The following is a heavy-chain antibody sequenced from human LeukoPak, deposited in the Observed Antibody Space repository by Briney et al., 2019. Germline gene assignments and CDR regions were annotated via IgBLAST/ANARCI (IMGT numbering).Heavy chain of an antibody. CDR3: ARDPDRLVISGMDA. CDR2: ISYDGSNK. J-gene: IGHJ6*02. D-gene: IGHD4-23*01. Sequence: GRSLRLSCAASGFTFSSYAMHWVRQASGKGLEWVAVISYDGSNKYYADSVKGRITISRDNSKNTLYLQMNSLTTEDTAVYYCARDPDRLVISGMDAWGPGPRVPVSS. CDR1: GFTFSSYA. V-gene: IGHV3-30-3*01.